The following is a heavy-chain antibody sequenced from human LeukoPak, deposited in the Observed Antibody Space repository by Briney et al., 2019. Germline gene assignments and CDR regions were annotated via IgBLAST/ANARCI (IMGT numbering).Heavy chain of an antibody. Sequence: GGSLRLSCAASGFTFSNAWMSWVRQAPGKGLEWVGRIKSKTDGGTTDYAAPVKSRFTISRDDSKNTLYLQMNSLKTEDTAVYYCTTGITWAPDAFDIWGQGTMVTVSS. V-gene: IGHV3-15*01. CDR2: IKSKTDGGTT. CDR1: GFTFSNAW. CDR3: TTGITWAPDAFDI. D-gene: IGHD3-10*01. J-gene: IGHJ3*02.